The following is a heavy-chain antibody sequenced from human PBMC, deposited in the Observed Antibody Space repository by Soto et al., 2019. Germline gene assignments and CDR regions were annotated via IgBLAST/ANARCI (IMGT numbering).Heavy chain of an antibody. CDR3: ARESGYYGMDV. V-gene: IGHV1-3*01. Sequence: ASVTVSCQTSGYTFSIYAMHWVRQAPGQRLEWMGWINAGNGNTKYPQKFQGRVTITRDTSASTAYMELSSLRSEDTAVYYCARESGYYGMDVWGQGTTVTVSS. CDR1: GYTFSIYA. CDR2: INAGNGNT. J-gene: IGHJ6*02.